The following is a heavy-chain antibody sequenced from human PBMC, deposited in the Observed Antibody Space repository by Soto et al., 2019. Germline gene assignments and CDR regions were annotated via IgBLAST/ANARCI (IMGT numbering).Heavy chain of an antibody. CDR1: GFTFSSYG. CDR3: ARDGARGDYSSSWLDY. CDR2: IWYDGSNK. V-gene: IGHV3-33*01. D-gene: IGHD6-13*01. J-gene: IGHJ4*02. Sequence: GGSLRLSCAASGFTFSSYGMHWVRQAPGKGLEWVAVIWYDGSNKYYADSVKGRFTISRDNSKNTLYLQMNSLRAEDTAVYYCARDGARGDYSSSWLDYWGQGTLVTVSS.